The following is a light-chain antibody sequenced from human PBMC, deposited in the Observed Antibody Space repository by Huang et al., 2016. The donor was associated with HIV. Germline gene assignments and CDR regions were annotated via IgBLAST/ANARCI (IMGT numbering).Light chain of an antibody. Sequence: IQMTQSPSSLSASVGDSVTITCRADHTINNFLNWYQQKPGKAPKLLIFTASTSQGGVSSRFSGSGSGTDFTLTISSLQPDDSATYFCQQSYTTPRTFGQGTRVEIK. CDR3: QQSYTTPRT. CDR1: HTINNF. CDR2: TAS. J-gene: IGKJ1*01. V-gene: IGKV1-39*01.